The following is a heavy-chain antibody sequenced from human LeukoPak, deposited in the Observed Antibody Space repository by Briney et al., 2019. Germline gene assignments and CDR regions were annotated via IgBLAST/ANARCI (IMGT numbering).Heavy chain of an antibody. CDR1: GYTFAAYY. CDR2: INPNSGGT. V-gene: IGHV1-2*02. J-gene: IGHJ4*02. CDR3: ARDKDGYNYVPYY. D-gene: IGHD5-24*01. Sequence: ASVKVSRKASGYTFAAYYIHWLRQAPGQGLEWMGWINPNSGGTNYAQKFQDRVTMTGDTSISTAYMELSRLRSDDTAVYYCARDKDGYNYVPYYWGQGTLVTVSS.